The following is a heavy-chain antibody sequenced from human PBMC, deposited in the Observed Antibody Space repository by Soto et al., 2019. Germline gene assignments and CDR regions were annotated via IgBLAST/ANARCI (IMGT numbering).Heavy chain of an antibody. CDR3: ARDSGAKLSSS. V-gene: IGHV1-69*13. J-gene: IGHJ4*02. CDR2: IVPIYRTA. Sequence: SVKVSCKASGGTFSSYRINWVRQAPGQGLEWVGGIVPIYRTADYAQKFQGRVTITADESARAAYLEVRSLKSQDTAVYYCARDSGAKLSSSWGQGTLVTVSS. CDR1: GGTFSSYR. D-gene: IGHD6-13*01.